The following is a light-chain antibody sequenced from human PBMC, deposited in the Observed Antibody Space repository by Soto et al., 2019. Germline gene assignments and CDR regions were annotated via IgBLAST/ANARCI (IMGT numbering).Light chain of an antibody. CDR3: QQRSNWPPFT. CDR2: DAS. V-gene: IGKV3-11*01. CDR1: QSVSSY. J-gene: IGKJ4*01. Sequence: EIVMPQSHATLSVSPGARATLSCRASQSVSSYLAWYQQKPGQAPRLLIYDASNRATGIPARFSGSGSGTDFTLTISSLEPEDLAVYYCQQRSNWPPFTFGGGTKVDIK.